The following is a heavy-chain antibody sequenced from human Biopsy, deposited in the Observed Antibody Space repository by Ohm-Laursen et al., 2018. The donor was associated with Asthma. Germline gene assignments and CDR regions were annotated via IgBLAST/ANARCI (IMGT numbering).Heavy chain of an antibody. CDR2: ISWNSGTI. V-gene: IGHV3-9*01. CDR1: GFSFDDYA. J-gene: IGHJ4*02. CDR3: AKDERLYYGSDSKYMQPVPLGD. D-gene: IGHD3-10*01. Sequence: SLRLSCAASGFSFDDYAMFWVRQAPGKGLEWVSGISWNSGTIGYADSVKGRFTISRDNAKNSLYLQMNSLGPEDTAVYYCAKDERLYYGSDSKYMQPVPLGDWGQGTLVIVSA.